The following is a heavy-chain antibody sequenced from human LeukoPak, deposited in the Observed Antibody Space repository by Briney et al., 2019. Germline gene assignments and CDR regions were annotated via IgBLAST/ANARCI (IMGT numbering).Heavy chain of an antibody. V-gene: IGHV3-74*03. Sequence: GGSLRLSCETSGFTLKNYWMSWLRRAPGKGLEWVSRSKYDGSTAMYADSVKGRFTISRDNAKNTLYLQMNSLRAEDTAVYPPYETFDYWGQGTLVTVSS. CDR1: GFTLKNYW. CDR2: SKYDGSTA. CDR3: YETFDY. J-gene: IGHJ4*02. D-gene: IGHD5-12*01.